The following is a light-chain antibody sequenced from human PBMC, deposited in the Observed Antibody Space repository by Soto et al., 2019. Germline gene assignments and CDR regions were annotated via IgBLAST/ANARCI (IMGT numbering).Light chain of an antibody. J-gene: IGKJ5*01. CDR2: DAT. Sequence: EIVMTQSPATLSVSPGERATLTCRASQSIGSTLAWYQQKPGQAPRLLIYDATNRAIGIPARFSGSGSGTEFTLTISSLQSDDFAVYYCQQYNDWPPVITFGQGTRLEIK. CDR3: QQYNDWPPVIT. CDR1: QSIGST. V-gene: IGKV3-15*01.